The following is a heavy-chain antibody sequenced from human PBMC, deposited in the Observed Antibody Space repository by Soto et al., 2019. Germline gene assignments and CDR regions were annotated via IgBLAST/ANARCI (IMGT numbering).Heavy chain of an antibody. CDR1: GGSISSYY. V-gene: IGHV4-59*01. D-gene: IGHD5-18*01. CDR2: IYYSGST. CDR3: ARVGTAMVRSFDY. Sequence: QVQLQESGPGLVKPSETLSLTCTVSGGSISSYYWSWIRQPPGKGLEWIGYIYYSGSTNYNPSLKRRVTISVDTSKNQFSLKLSSVTAADTAVYYCARVGTAMVRSFDYWGQGTLVTVSS. J-gene: IGHJ4*02.